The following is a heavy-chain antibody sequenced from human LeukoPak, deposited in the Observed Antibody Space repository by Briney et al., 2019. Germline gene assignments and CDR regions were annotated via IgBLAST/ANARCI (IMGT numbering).Heavy chain of an antibody. CDR1: GGTFSSYA. D-gene: IGHD1-26*01. Sequence: SVKVSCKASGGTFSSYAISWVRQAPGQGLEWMGGIIPNFGTANYAQKFQGRVTITADKSTSTAYMELSSLRSEDTAVYYCARVWESAFGNWFDPWGQGTLVTVSS. J-gene: IGHJ5*02. CDR2: IIPNFGTA. CDR3: ARVWESAFGNWFDP. V-gene: IGHV1-69*06.